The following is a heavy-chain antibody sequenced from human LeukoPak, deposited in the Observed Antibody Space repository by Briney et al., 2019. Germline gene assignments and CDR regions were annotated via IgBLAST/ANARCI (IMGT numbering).Heavy chain of an antibody. D-gene: IGHD3-22*01. Sequence: PSETLSLTCTVSGGSLSSYYWSWLRQPPGKGLEWIGDISYSGNTNSNPSLTSRVTISVDTSRNQFSPRLRSVTAADTAVYFCARSTGVFNYNDSRGGAFDMGGQGTMVTVSS. J-gene: IGHJ3*02. CDR1: GGSLSSYY. CDR3: ARSTGVFNYNDSRGGAFDM. V-gene: IGHV4-59*01. CDR2: ISYSGNT.